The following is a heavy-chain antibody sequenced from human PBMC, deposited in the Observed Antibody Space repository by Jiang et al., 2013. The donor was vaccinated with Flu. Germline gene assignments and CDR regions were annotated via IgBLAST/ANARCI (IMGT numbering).Heavy chain of an antibody. CDR2: MNPNSGNT. D-gene: IGHD3-10*01. Sequence: KKPGASVKVSCKASGYTFTSYDINWVRQATGQGLEWMGWMNPNSGNTGYAQKFQGRVTMTRNTSISTAYMELSSLRSEDTAVYYCARGWGTMVRGVIITNSGLFDYWGQGTLVTVSS. CDR1: GYTFTSYD. CDR3: ARGWGTMVRGVIITNSGLFDY. J-gene: IGHJ4*02. V-gene: IGHV1-8*01.